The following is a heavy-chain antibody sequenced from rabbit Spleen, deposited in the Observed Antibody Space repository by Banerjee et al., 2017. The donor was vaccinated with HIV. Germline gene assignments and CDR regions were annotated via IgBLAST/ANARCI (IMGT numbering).Heavy chain of an antibody. J-gene: IGHJ4*01. Sequence: QEQLVESGGGLVKPEGSLTLTCKASGFSFNDKDLMCWVRQAPGKGLEWIACIYVVTGKTVRAGWKEDPLSIYRRSSRRVSMQTARLPGAGTPTSFCERDLVTVIGWNPRLWAPGPLVPVS. D-gene: IGHD4-1*01. CDR2: IYVVTGKT. CDR3: ERDLVTVIGWNPRL. V-gene: IGHV1S45*01. CDR1: GFSFNDKDL.